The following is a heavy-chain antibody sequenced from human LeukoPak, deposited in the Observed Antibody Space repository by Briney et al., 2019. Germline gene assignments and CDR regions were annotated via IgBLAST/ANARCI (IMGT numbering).Heavy chain of an antibody. D-gene: IGHD3-10*01. J-gene: IGHJ4*02. CDR2: IIPIFGTA. CDR1: GGTFSSYA. CDR3: ARDIGLRTMVRGVIIPSGFFDY. Sequence: ASVKVSCKASGGTFSSYAISWVRQAPGQGLEWMGGIIPIFGTANYAQKFQGRVTITADESTSTAYMELNSLRSEDTAVYYCARDIGLRTMVRGVIIPSGFFDYWGQGTLVTVSS. V-gene: IGHV1-69*01.